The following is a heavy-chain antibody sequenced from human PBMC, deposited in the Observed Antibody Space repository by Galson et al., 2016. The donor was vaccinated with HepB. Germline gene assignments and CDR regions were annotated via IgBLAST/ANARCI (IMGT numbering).Heavy chain of an antibody. V-gene: IGHV3-21*01. CDR2: ISSSSVYI. CDR3: ASDYWVY. Sequence: SLRLSCAASGFTLSNYRIDWVRQAPGKGLEWVSCISSSSVYIWYADSVRGRFTNSRDNAKNSPYLQMNSLRAEDTAVYYCASDYWVYWGQGTLVTVSA. CDR1: GFTLSNYR. D-gene: IGHD2-8*02. J-gene: IGHJ4*02.